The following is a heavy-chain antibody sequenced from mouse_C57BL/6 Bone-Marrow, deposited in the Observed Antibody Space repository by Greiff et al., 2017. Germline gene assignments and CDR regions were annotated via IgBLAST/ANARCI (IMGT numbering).Heavy chain of an antibody. Sequence: EVKVVESGEGLVKPGGSLKLSCAASGFTFSSYAMSWVRQTPEKRLEWVAYISSGGDYIYYADTVKGRFTISSDNARNTLYLQMSSLKSEDTAMYYCTRGRGITAFYYYAMDYWGQGTSVTVSS. CDR2: ISSGGDYI. V-gene: IGHV5-9-1*02. CDR3: TRGRGITAFYYYAMDY. J-gene: IGHJ4*01. CDR1: GFTFSSYA. D-gene: IGHD2-4*01.